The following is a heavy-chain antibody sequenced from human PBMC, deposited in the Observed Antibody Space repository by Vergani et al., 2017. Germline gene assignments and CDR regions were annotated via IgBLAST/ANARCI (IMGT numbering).Heavy chain of an antibody. V-gene: IGHV3-9*01. J-gene: IGHJ3*01. D-gene: IGHD5/OR15-5a*01. Sequence: EVDLVESGGGLAQPGGSLRLSCEASGITFWKFGMHWVRQGPGKGLEWVSGISWNSGAVDYADSVRGRFTISRDNAKNSLFLEMNSMRVEDTAVYFCTKGSVYYHDSAGHGCDPYTGFDLWGQGTLVTVSS. CDR2: ISWNSGAV. CDR1: GITFWKFG. CDR3: TKGSVYYHDSAGHGCDPYTGFDL.